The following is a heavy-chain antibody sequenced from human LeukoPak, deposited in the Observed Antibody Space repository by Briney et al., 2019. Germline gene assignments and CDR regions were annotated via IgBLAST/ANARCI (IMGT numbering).Heavy chain of an antibody. CDR2: IYYSGST. Sequence: SETLSLTCTVSGGSFSSSNYYWGWIRQPPGEGLEWIGYIYYSGSTYYNPSLKSRVTMSVDTSKNQFSLKLSSVTAADTAVYYCARYYSGSYGFDYWGQGTLVTVSS. D-gene: IGHD1-26*01. V-gene: IGHV4-39*01. J-gene: IGHJ4*02. CDR1: GGSFSSSNYY. CDR3: ARYYSGSYGFDY.